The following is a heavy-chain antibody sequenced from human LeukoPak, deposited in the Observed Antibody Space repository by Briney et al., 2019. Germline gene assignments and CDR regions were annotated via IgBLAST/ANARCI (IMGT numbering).Heavy chain of an antibody. Sequence: ASVKVSCKASGYTFTGYYMHWVRQAPGQGLEWMGWINPNSGGTNYAQKFQGRVTMTRDTSISTAYMELSRLRSDDTAVYYCAREGGRIKLWSNFGYWGQGTLVTVSS. CDR1: GYTFTGYY. V-gene: IGHV1-2*02. CDR3: AREGGRIKLWSNFGY. D-gene: IGHD5-18*01. J-gene: IGHJ4*02. CDR2: INPNSGGT.